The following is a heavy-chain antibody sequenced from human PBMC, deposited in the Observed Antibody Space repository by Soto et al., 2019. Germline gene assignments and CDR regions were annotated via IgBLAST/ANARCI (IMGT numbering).Heavy chain of an antibody. CDR1: GFTFSSYA. J-gene: IGHJ6*02. CDR2: ISYDGSNK. D-gene: IGHD3-22*01. V-gene: IGHV3-30-3*02. Sequence: GGSLRLSCAASGFTFSSYAMHWVRQAPGKGLEWVAVISYDGSNKYYADSVKGRFTISRDNSKNTLYLQMNSLRAEDTAVYYFAKFGYYDSSGYYYYGMDFWGQGTTVTVSS. CDR3: AKFGYYDSSGYYYYGMDF.